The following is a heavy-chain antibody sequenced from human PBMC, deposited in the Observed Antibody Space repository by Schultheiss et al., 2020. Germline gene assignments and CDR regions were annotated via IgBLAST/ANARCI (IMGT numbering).Heavy chain of an antibody. CDR2: IYYSGST. CDR3: ARRPHYGDYFA. J-gene: IGHJ4*02. D-gene: IGHD4-17*01. V-gene: IGHV4-59*08. CDR1: GGSISSYY. Sequence: GSLRLSCTVSGGSISSYYWSWIRQPPGKGLEWIGYIYYSGSTNYNPSLKSRVTISVDTSKNQFSLKLSSVTAADTAVYYCARRPHYGDYFAWGQGTLVTVSS.